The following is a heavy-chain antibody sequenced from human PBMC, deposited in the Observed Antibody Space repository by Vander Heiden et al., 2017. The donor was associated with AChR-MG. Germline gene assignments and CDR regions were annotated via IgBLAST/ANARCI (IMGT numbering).Heavy chain of an antibody. CDR1: GFTFSSYA. Sequence: EVQLLESGGGLVQPGGSLRLSCAASGFTFSSYAMSWVRQAPGKGLEWVSAISGSGGSTYYADAVKGRFTISRDNSKNTLYLQMKRMRAEDTAVYYCAKDRRSSGWPFDYWGQGTLVTVSS. V-gene: IGHV3-23*01. J-gene: IGHJ4*02. CDR2: ISGSGGST. D-gene: IGHD6-19*01. CDR3: AKDRRSSGWPFDY.